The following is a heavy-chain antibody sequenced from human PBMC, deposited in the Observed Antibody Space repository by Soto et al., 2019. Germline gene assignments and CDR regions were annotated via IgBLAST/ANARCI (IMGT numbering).Heavy chain of an antibody. CDR1: GFTFSSYA. J-gene: IGHJ4*02. V-gene: IGHV3-23*01. CDR3: AKAPKLLWFGTEVYFDY. D-gene: IGHD3-10*01. CDR2: SSGSGGST. Sequence: EVQLLESGGGLVQPGGSLRLSCAASGFTFSSYAMSWVRQAPGKGLEWVSASSGSGGSTYYADSVKGRFTISGDNSKNTLCLQMNSLRAEDTAVYYCAKAPKLLWFGTEVYFDYWGQGTLVTVSS.